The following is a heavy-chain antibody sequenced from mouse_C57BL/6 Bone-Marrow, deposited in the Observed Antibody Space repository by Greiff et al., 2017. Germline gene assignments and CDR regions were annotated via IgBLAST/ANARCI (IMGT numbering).Heavy chain of an antibody. D-gene: IGHD1-1*02. CDR3: ARDPYGSFSLDY. CDR2: TFYSGIT. Sequence: EVQLQESGPSLVRPSQTLSLTCTVTGFSINSDCYWIWIRQLPGNKLEYIGYTFYSGITYYNPSLESQTYITRDTSKNQFSLKLSSVTTEDTATEYCARDPYGSFSLDYWGQGTSVTVSS. CDR1: GFSINSDCY. J-gene: IGHJ4*01. V-gene: IGHV3-3*01.